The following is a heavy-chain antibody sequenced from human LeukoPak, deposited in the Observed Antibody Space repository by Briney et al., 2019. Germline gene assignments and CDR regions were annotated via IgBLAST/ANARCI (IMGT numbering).Heavy chain of an antibody. CDR3: ARGNRVAVRGVTTFDY. CDR1: GGSFSGYY. J-gene: IGHJ4*02. Sequence: SETLSLTCAVYGGSFSGYYWSWIRQPPGKGLEGIGEINHSGSTNYNPSLKSRVTISVDTSKNQFSLKLSSVTAADTAVYYCARGNRVAVRGVTTFDYWGQGTLVTVSS. D-gene: IGHD3-10*01. CDR2: INHSGST. V-gene: IGHV4-34*01.